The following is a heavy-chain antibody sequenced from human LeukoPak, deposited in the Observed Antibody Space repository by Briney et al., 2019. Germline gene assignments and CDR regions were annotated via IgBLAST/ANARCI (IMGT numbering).Heavy chain of an antibody. J-gene: IGHJ4*02. CDR1: GHTFTSYG. CDR3: ARGEGLIVPAAMDFDY. D-gene: IGHD2-2*01. CDR2: ISAYNGNT. V-gene: IGHV1-18*01. Sequence: GASVKVSCKASGHTFTSYGISWVRQAPGQGLEWMGWISAYNGNTNYAQKLQGRVTMTTDTSTSTAYMELRSLRSDDTAVYYCARGEGLIVPAAMDFDYWGQGILVTVSS.